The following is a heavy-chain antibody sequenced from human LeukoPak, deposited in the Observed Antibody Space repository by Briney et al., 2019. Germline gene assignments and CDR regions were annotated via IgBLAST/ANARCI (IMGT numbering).Heavy chain of an antibody. CDR3: AKAHVTYYYDSSGYYHDAFDI. Sequence: GGSLRLSCAASGFTFSSYGMHWVRQAPGKGLEWVAFIRYDGSNKYYADSVKGRFTISRDNSKNTLYLQMNSLRAEDTAVYYCAKAHVTYYYDSSGYYHDAFDIWGQGTMVTVSS. CDR2: IRYDGSNK. J-gene: IGHJ3*02. CDR1: GFTFSSYG. D-gene: IGHD3-22*01. V-gene: IGHV3-30*02.